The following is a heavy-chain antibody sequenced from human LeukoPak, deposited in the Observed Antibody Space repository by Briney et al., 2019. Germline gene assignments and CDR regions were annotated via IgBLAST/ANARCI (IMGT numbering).Heavy chain of an antibody. V-gene: IGHV3-53*01. CDR3: ASSGSYRWLDY. D-gene: IGHD1-26*01. CDR2: IYSGGST. Sequence: GGSLRLSCAASGFIVSSNYISWVRQAPGKGLEWVSVIYSGGSTYYADSVKGRFTISRDNFKNTLYLQMNSLRAEDTAVYYCASSGSYRWLDYWGLGTLVTVSS. CDR1: GFIVSSNY. J-gene: IGHJ4*02.